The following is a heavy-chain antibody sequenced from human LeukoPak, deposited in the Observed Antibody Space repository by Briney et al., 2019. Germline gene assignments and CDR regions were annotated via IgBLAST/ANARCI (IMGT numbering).Heavy chain of an antibody. J-gene: IGHJ4*02. CDR3: AKGYAALGDYFDY. V-gene: IGHV3-23*01. D-gene: IGHD2-15*01. CDR1: GFTFSNYG. Sequence: GGSLRLSCVASGFTFSNYGMNWVRQAPGKGLEWVSGIVGSGVTTYYADSVKGRFTISRDNSKNTLYLHMNGLRVEDTAVYYCAKGYAALGDYFDYWGQGTLVTVSS. CDR2: IVGSGVTT.